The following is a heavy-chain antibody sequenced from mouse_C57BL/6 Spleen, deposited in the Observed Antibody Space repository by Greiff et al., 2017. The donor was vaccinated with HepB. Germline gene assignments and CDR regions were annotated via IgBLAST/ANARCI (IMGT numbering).Heavy chain of an antibody. CDR2: IDPSDSYT. Sequence: QVQLQQSGAELVMPGASVKLSCKASGYTFTSYWMHWVKQRPGQGLEWIGEIDPSDSYTNYNQKFKGKSTLTVDKSSSTAYMQLSSLTSEDSAVYYCARGDYGDYWGQGTTLTVSS. D-gene: IGHD1-1*01. J-gene: IGHJ2*01. V-gene: IGHV1-69*01. CDR1: GYTFTSYW. CDR3: ARGDYGDY.